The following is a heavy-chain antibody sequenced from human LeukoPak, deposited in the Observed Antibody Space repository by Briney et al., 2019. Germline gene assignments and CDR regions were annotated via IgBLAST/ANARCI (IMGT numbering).Heavy chain of an antibody. CDR1: GYSFTSYW. CDR2: IYPSDSET. Sequence: GESLKISCKGSGYSFTSYWIGWVRQMPGKGLEWMGIIYPSDSETRYSPSFQGQVTISADKSISTAYLQWSSLKASDTAMYYCARLPISWYSPFDIWGQGTMVTVSS. J-gene: IGHJ3*02. CDR3: ARLPISWYSPFDI. V-gene: IGHV5-51*01. D-gene: IGHD6-13*01.